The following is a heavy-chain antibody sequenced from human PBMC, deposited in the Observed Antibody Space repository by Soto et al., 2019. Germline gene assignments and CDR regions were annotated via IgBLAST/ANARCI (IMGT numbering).Heavy chain of an antibody. CDR3: ATPNLAPVTVDWYFDL. Sequence: QLQLQESGPGLVKPSETLSLTCTVSGGSISSSSYYWGWIRQPPGKGLEWIGSIYYSGSTYYNPSLKGRVTISVDTSKNQFSLKLSSVTAADTAVYYCATPNLAPVTVDWYFDLWGRGTLVTVSS. D-gene: IGHD2-21*02. V-gene: IGHV4-39*01. CDR1: GGSISSSSYY. CDR2: IYYSGST. J-gene: IGHJ2*01.